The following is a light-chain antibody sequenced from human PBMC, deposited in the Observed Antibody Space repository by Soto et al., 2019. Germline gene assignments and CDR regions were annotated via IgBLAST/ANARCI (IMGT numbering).Light chain of an antibody. Sequence: PGETATLSCRASQSVSSSVAWYQHKPGQSPRLVVYSGYKRSPGVPARFSGSGSGTDFTLTISSLESDDFAIYYCQQRYSWLRVFGPGTKVEVK. V-gene: IGKV3-11*01. CDR1: QSVSSS. CDR2: SGY. CDR3: QQRYSWLRV. J-gene: IGKJ1*01.